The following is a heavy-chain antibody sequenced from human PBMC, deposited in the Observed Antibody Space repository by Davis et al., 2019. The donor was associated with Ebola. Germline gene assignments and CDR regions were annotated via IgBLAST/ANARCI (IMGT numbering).Heavy chain of an antibody. CDR2: IRSKAKSYAT. CDR3: TRGNGGNSDDY. Sequence: GESLKISCAASGFTFSGSAMHWVRQASGKGLEWVGRIRSKAKSYATAYAASVKGRFTISRDDSKNTAYLQMNSLKTEDTAVYYCTRGNGGNSDDYWGQGTLVTVSS. D-gene: IGHD4-23*01. J-gene: IGHJ4*02. CDR1: GFTFSGSA. V-gene: IGHV3-73*01.